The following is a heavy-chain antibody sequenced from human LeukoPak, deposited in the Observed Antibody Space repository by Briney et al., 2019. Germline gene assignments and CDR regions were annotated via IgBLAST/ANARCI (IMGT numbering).Heavy chain of an antibody. CDR2: IIPILGIA. Sequence: ASVKVSCKASGYTFTSYGISWVRQAPGQGLEWMGRIIPILGIANYAQKFQGRVTITADKSTSTAYMELSSLRSEDTAVYYCASAYSSSWSNWFDPWGQGTLVTVSS. V-gene: IGHV1-69*04. J-gene: IGHJ5*02. CDR1: GYTFTSYG. D-gene: IGHD6-13*01. CDR3: ASAYSSSWSNWFDP.